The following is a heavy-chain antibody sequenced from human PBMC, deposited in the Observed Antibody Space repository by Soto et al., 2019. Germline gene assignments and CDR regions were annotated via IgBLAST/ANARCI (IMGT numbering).Heavy chain of an antibody. D-gene: IGHD5-18*01. CDR2: ISDDGRNN. V-gene: IGHV3-30-3*01. J-gene: IGHJ4*02. CDR3: ESGLRGCSYCNVDF. Sequence: QVQLVESGGGVGQPGRSLSLSCEASGLTFSRYAMHWVCQVPGKGLEWLAGISDDGRNNYYAASVKGRFTMSRDNAKNSVYRHRTSLRADDTAVYYCESGLRGCSYCNVDFWGQGTLGTVSS. CDR1: GLTFSRYA.